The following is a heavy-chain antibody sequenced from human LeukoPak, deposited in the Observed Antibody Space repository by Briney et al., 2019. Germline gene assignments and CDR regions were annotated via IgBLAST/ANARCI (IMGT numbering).Heavy chain of an antibody. V-gene: IGHV4-4*07. D-gene: IGHD1-1*01. CDR2: IYTSGST. J-gene: IGHJ4*02. CDR3: ARTARGYNWNTGYFDY. Sequence: SETLSLTCTLSGGSISIYYWSWIRQPAGEGLEWIGRIYTSGSTNYNPSLKSRVTMSVDTSKTQFSLNLSSVTAADTAVYYCARTARGYNWNTGYFDYWGQGTLVTASS. CDR1: GGSISIYY.